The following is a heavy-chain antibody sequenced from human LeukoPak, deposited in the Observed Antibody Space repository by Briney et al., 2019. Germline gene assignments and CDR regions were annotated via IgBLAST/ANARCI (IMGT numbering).Heavy chain of an antibody. J-gene: IGHJ6*03. D-gene: IGHD3-10*01. V-gene: IGHV5-51*01. CDR2: IYYGDSDT. CDR3: ARDGSGSPGYYMDV. CDR1: GHSFSNYW. Sequence: GESLKISCKGSGHSFSNYWVAWVRQMPGKGLEWMGSIYYGDSDTRYSPSFQGQVTISADRSISTAYLQWRSLKASDTAVYYCARDGSGSPGYYMDVWGKGTTVTVSS.